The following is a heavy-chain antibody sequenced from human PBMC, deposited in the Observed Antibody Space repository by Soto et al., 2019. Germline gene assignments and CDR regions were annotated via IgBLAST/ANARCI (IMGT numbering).Heavy chain of an antibody. Sequence: GGSLRLSCAASGFTYSAYTMNWVRQAPGMGLEWVSSISNGGNHVSYAGSVRGRFTLSRENTKNSPYFQLNNLRAEDTAVYYCARDRSDYGAYDYWGHGALVTVSS. CDR1: GFTYSAYT. CDR2: ISNGGNHV. D-gene: IGHD4-17*01. CDR3: ARDRSDYGAYDY. V-gene: IGHV3-21*01. J-gene: IGHJ4*01.